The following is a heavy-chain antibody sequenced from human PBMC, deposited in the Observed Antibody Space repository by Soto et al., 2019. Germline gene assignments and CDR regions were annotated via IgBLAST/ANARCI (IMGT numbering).Heavy chain of an antibody. CDR2: ISYDSSNK. Sequence: VQLLEPGGGLIQPGGSLRLSCAASGFTFSYGIHWLRQAPGKGLEWVAYISYDSSNKFYGDSVKGRFTISRDNSKNTQFLRMNSLRAEDTAVYYCAKLVIGYCSGNTCDDYWGQGTLVAVSS. D-gene: IGHD2-15*01. J-gene: IGHJ4*02. V-gene: IGHV3-30*18. CDR1: GFTFSYG. CDR3: AKLVIGYCSGNTCDDY.